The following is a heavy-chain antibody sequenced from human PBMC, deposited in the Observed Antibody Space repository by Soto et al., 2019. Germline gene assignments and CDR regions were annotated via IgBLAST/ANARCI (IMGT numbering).Heavy chain of an antibody. CDR2: IYWDDDK. CDR1: GFSLSTSGVG. Sequence: QITLKESGPPLVKPTQTLTLTCTFSGFSLSTSGVGVGWIRQPPGKALEWLAFIYWDDDKRYSPSLKSRLTITKXTXKHXVVLTMTNMDPVDTATYYCAHRRVVPAKGNNWFDTWGQGTLVIVSS. CDR3: AHRRVVPAKGNNWFDT. V-gene: IGHV2-5*02. J-gene: IGHJ5*02. D-gene: IGHD2-15*01.